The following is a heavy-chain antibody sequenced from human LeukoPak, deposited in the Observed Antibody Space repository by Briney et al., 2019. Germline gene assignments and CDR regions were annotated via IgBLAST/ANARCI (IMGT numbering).Heavy chain of an antibody. CDR1: GFPFNRYP. J-gene: IGHJ6*02. Sequence: PGGSLRLSCAASGFPFNRYPLHWVRQAPGKGLQWVAVVSNDGRDKHHADSVKGRFTISRDNSKNTLYLQMNSLRAEDTAVYYCAKAARMYYYYGMDVWGQGTTVTVSS. D-gene: IGHD5-18*01. CDR2: VSNDGRDK. CDR3: AKAARMYYYYGMDV. V-gene: IGHV3-30*04.